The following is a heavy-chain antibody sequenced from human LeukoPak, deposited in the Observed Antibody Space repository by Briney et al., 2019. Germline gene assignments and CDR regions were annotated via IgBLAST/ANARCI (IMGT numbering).Heavy chain of an antibody. CDR1: GVTFSSYW. V-gene: IGHV3-66*01. CDR3: ARGYCSGGSCAHDY. J-gene: IGHJ4*02. Sequence: PGGSLRLPCVASGVTFSSYWMHWVRHAPGKGLEWVSVIYSGGSTYYADSVKGRFTISRDNSKNTLYLQMNGLRAEDTAVYYCARGYCSGGSCAHDYWGQGTLVTVSS. CDR2: IYSGGST. D-gene: IGHD2-15*01.